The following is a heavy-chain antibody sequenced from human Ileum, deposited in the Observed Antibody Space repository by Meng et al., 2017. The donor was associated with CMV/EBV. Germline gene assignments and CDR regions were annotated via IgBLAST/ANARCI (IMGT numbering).Heavy chain of an antibody. D-gene: IGHD4-11*01. CDR3: ATSEITTSFDY. V-gene: IGHV3-23*01. CDR2: ISASGGST. Sequence: LSCAASGSTFSSYDMSWVRQAPGKGLEWVSAISASGGSTYCADSVKGRFTISRDNSKNTLYLQMNSLRAEDSAVYYCATSEITTSFDYWGQGTLVTVSS. CDR1: GSTFSSYD. J-gene: IGHJ4*02.